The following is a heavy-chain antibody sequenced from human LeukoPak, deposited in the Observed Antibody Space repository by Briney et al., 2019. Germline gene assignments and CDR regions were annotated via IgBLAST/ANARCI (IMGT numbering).Heavy chain of an antibody. V-gene: IGHV4-4*07. CDR2: IYTSGTT. D-gene: IGHD1-1*01. Sequence: SETLSHTCTVSGGSISSYYWSWIRQPAGKGLELIGRIYTSGTTNYNPSLKSRVTMSVDTSKNQFSLKLSSVTAADTAVYYCARAPTGTGGWNWFDPWGQGTLVTVSS. CDR1: GGSISSYY. CDR3: ARAPTGTGGWNWFDP. J-gene: IGHJ5*02.